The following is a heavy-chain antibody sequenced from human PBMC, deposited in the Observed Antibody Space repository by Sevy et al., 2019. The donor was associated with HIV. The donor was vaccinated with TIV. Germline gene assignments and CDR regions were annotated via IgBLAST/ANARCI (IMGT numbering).Heavy chain of an antibody. CDR3: AKDSGGSYPGYFDY. J-gene: IGHJ4*02. D-gene: IGHD1-26*01. CDR2: SSGRGDST. CDR1: GFTFSIYD. Sequence: GGSLRLSCAASGFTFSIYDMNWVRQPPGKGLEWVAASSGRGDSTYYADSVKGRFTISRDNSKNTVFLQMNRLRPEDTAIYYCAKDSGGSYPGYFDYWGQGTLVTVSS. V-gene: IGHV3-23*01.